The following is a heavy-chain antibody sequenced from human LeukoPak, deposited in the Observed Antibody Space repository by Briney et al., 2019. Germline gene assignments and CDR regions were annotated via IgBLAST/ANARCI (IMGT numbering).Heavy chain of an antibody. J-gene: IGHJ4*02. CDR2: ISGSGSTI. D-gene: IGHD6-19*01. CDR1: GLTFSDYY. V-gene: IGHV3-11*04. CDR3: ARRRSTGTDY. Sequence: GGSLRLSCAASGLTFSDYYMSWIRQAPGKLLEWVSYISGSGSTINYADSVKGRFTISRDNAKNSLYLQMNSLRAEDTAVYYCARRRSTGTDYWGQATLVTVYS.